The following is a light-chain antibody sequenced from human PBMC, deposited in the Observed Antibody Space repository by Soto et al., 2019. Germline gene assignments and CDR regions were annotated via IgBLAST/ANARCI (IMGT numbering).Light chain of an antibody. CDR3: QKYNSASWT. Sequence: DIPMTPSPSSLSASVGDRVTITCRASQGISNYLAWYQQKPGKVPKLLIYAASTLQSGVPSRFSGSGSGTDFTLTISSLQPEDVATYYCQKYNSASWTFGQGTKVEIK. J-gene: IGKJ1*01. V-gene: IGKV1-27*01. CDR1: QGISNY. CDR2: AAS.